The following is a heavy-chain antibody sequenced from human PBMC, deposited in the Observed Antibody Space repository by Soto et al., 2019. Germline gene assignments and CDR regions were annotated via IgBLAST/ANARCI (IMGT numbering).Heavy chain of an antibody. J-gene: IGHJ4*02. V-gene: IGHV3-33*01. D-gene: IGHD6-13*01. Sequence: QVQLVESGGGVVQPGRSLRLSCAASGFTFSSYGMHWVRQAPGKGLEWVAVIWYDGSNKYYADSVKGRFTISRDNSKNTLYLQMNSLRAADTAVYYCARGSSQGSLDYWGQGTLVTVSS. CDR1: GFTFSSYG. CDR2: IWYDGSNK. CDR3: ARGSSQGSLDY.